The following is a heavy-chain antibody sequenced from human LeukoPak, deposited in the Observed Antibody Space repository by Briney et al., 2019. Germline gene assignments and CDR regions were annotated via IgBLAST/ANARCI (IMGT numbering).Heavy chain of an antibody. CDR3: ARGGYYAASDI. V-gene: IGHV3-64*02. D-gene: IGHD3-3*01. CDR2: IVSNGGNT. CDR1: GLTFSSHA. J-gene: IGHJ4*02. Sequence: GGSLRLSCAASGLTFSSHAMHWVRQAPGKGLEYVSGIVSNGGNTYYADSVRGRFTISRDNSKDTVYLQMGRLRPEGAAVYYCARGGYYAASDIWGQGALVTVSS.